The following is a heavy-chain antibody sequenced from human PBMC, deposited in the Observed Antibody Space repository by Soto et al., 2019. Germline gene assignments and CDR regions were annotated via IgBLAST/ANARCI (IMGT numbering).Heavy chain of an antibody. Sequence: GGSLRLSCAASGFTFSSYSMNWVRQAPGKGLEWVSSISSSSSYIYYADSVKGRFTISRDNAKNSLYLQMNSLRAEDTAVYYCATVYCSSTSCYDGTGYIDYWGQGTLVTVSS. CDR3: ATVYCSSTSCYDGTGYIDY. CDR1: GFTFSSYS. V-gene: IGHV3-21*01. D-gene: IGHD2-2*01. CDR2: ISSSSSYI. J-gene: IGHJ4*02.